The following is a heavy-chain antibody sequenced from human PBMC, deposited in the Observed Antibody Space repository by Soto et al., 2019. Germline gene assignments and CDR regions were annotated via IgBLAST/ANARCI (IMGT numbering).Heavy chain of an antibody. J-gene: IGHJ4*02. CDR2: IYHSGTT. V-gene: IGHV4-38-2*02. Sequence: SETASLTSAVYGYSISSRYIWGGIRQPQGKGPEWLGSIYHSGTTYYNPSIKGRVTISVHTSNNQFSLKMSSVTAADTAVYYCARDRSGYYCSDFWGQGTLVTVFS. D-gene: IGHD3-22*01. CDR1: GYSISSRYI. CDR3: ARDRSGYYCSDF.